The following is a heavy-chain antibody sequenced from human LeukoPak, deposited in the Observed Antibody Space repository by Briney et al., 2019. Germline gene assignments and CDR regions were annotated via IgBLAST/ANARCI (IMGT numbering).Heavy chain of an antibody. D-gene: IGHD3-3*01. Sequence: EASVKVSCKASGYTFSSPDINWVRQAPGQGLEWMGWVNPNSGNTGYAQKFQGRVSMTTDTSISTAYMELSSLRSEDKAVYYCARGFPVGGGKPNFDYWGQGTLVTVSS. CDR1: GYTFSSPD. J-gene: IGHJ4*02. CDR3: ARGFPVGGGKPNFDY. V-gene: IGHV1-8*02. CDR2: VNPNSGNT.